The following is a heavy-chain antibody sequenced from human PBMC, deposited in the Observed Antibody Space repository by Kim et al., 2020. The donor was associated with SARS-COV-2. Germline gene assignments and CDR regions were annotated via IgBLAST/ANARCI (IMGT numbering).Heavy chain of an antibody. CDR1: GFTFRRYW. CDR3: ARLGFARDDAGSGAYLDYYYGLDV. V-gene: IGHV3-7*05. D-gene: IGHD3-10*01. Sequence: GGSLRLSCVVSGFTFRRYWMTWVRQAPGKGLEWVANIKQDGSGTSYVDSVKGRFTVSRDNSKNSLFLQMNSLRGEDTAVYYCARLGFARDDAGSGAYLDYYYGLDVWSLETTVIVSS. CDR2: IKQDGSGT. J-gene: IGHJ6*02.